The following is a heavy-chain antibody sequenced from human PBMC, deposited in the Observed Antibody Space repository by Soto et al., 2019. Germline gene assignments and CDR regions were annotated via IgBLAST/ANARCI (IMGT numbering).Heavy chain of an antibody. J-gene: IGHJ6*03. V-gene: IGHV4-39*01. D-gene: IGHD3-10*01. CDR3: ASLYYCGSGSYRPYYYYYYMDV. Sequence: SETLSLTCTISGGSISSSSYYWGWIRQPPGKGLEWIGSIYYSGSTYYNPSLKSRVTISVDTSKNQFSLKLSSVTAADTAVYYCASLYYCGSGSYRPYYYYYYMDVWGKGTTVTVSS. CDR2: IYYSGST. CDR1: GGSISSSSYY.